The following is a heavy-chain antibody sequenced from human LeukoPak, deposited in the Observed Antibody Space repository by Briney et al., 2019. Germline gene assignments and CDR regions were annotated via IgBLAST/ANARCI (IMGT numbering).Heavy chain of an antibody. J-gene: IGHJ4*02. V-gene: IGHV4-39*01. CDR3: ARFYXXXSGYYYEVSIDY. CDR1: GGSISSSSHY. Sequence: SETLSLTCTASGGSISSSSHYWGWIRQPPGKGLEWIGSIYYNPSLKSRVTISVYTSKNQFSLKLSSVTAADTALYYSARFYXXXSGYYYEVSIDYWGQGTLVTVSS. CDR2: IY. D-gene: IGHD3-22*01.